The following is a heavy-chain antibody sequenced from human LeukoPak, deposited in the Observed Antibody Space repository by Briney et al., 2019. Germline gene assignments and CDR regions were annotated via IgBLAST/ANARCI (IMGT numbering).Heavy chain of an antibody. D-gene: IGHD5-24*01. Sequence: GGSLRLSCAASRFTFSSYSMNWVRQAPGKGLEWVSSISSSGSYIYYADSVKGRFTISRDSAKNSLYLQMNSLRAEDTAVYYCARQKYLQGPDVEYFDYWGQGNLVTVSS. V-gene: IGHV3-21*01. J-gene: IGHJ4*02. CDR1: RFTFSSYS. CDR2: ISSSGSYI. CDR3: ARQKYLQGPDVEYFDY.